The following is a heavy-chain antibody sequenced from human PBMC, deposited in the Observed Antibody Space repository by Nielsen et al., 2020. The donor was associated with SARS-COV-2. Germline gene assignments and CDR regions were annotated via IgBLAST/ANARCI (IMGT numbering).Heavy chain of an antibody. CDR2: IRSKTHSYET. CDR3: ARESVTGTDAFDI. D-gene: IGHD6-19*01. CDR1: GFSFSDSG. J-gene: IGHJ3*02. V-gene: IGHV3-73*01. Sequence: GRSLRLSCAASGFSFSDSGMHWVRQASGKGLEWVGRIRSKTHSYETVYAASVRDRFTISRDNAENSLSLQMNSLRAEDTAVYYCARESVTGTDAFDIWGQGTVVTVSS.